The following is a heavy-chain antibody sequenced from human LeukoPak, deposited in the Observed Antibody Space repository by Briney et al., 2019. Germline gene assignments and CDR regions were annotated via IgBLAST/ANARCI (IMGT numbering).Heavy chain of an antibody. CDR2: IYSSGST. V-gene: IGHV4-39*07. Sequence: SETLSLTCSVSGVSISSGSNYWGGIRQPPGKTLEWIGSIYSSGSTYYNSSLKSRVIILIDTSKNHFSLTLSSVTAADTAVYYCTRSDGYGLVGIWGQGTMVTVSS. CDR3: TRSDGYGLVGI. D-gene: IGHD3-10*01. J-gene: IGHJ3*01. CDR1: GVSISSGSNY.